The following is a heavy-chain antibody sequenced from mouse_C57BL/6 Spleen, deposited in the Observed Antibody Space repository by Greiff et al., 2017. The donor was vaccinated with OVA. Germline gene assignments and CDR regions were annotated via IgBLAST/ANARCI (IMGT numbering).Heavy chain of an antibody. Sequence: VQLQQSGAELVKPGASVKISCKASGYAFSSYWMNWVKQRPGKGLEWIGQIYPGDGDTNYNGKFKGKATLTADKSSSTAYMQLSSLTSEDSAVYFCARGGNQYYFDYWGQGTTLTVSS. CDR2: IYPGDGDT. V-gene: IGHV1-80*01. CDR3: ARGGNQYYFDY. CDR1: GYAFSSYW. J-gene: IGHJ2*01.